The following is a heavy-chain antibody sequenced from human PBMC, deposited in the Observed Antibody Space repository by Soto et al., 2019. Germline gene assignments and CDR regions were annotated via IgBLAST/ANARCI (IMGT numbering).Heavy chain of an antibody. CDR2: ISAYNGNT. J-gene: IGHJ4*02. CDR3: AKEKRDGYNPSFYYFDY. D-gene: IGHD5-12*01. V-gene: IGHV1-18*04. CDR1: GYTFTSYG. Sequence: GPSVKVSGKASGYTFTSYGISWVRQAPGQGLEWMGWISAYNGNTNYAQKLQGRVTMTTDTSTSTAYMELRSLRSDDTAVYYCAKEKRDGYNPSFYYFDYWGQGTLVTVSS.